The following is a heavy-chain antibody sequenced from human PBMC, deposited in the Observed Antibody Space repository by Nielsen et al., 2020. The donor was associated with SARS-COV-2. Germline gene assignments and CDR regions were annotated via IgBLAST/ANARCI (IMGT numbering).Heavy chain of an antibody. CDR3: ARDGWGYSGYDFYYYGMDV. CDR1: GFTFSDYY. Sequence: GGSLRLSCAASGFTFSDYYMSWIRQAPGKGLEWVSSISSSSSYIYYADSVKGRFTISRDNAKNSLYLQMNSLRAEDTAVYYCARDGWGYSGYDFYYYGMDVWGQGTTVTVSS. CDR2: ISSSSSYI. D-gene: IGHD5-12*01. V-gene: IGHV3-11*06. J-gene: IGHJ6*02.